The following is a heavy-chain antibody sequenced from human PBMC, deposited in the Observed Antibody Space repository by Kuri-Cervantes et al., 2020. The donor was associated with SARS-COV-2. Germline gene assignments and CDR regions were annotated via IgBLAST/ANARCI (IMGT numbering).Heavy chain of an antibody. Sequence: GGSLRLSCAASGFTFSNAWMSWVRQAPGKGLEWVGRIKSKTDGGTTDYAAPVKGRFTIPRDDSKNTLYLQMNSLKTEDTAVYYCTTDQPFWAGTTGPFDYWGQGTLVTVSS. CDR2: IKSKTDGGTT. V-gene: IGHV3-15*07. CDR1: GFTFSNAW. D-gene: IGHD1-7*01. CDR3: TTDQPFWAGTTGPFDY. J-gene: IGHJ4*02.